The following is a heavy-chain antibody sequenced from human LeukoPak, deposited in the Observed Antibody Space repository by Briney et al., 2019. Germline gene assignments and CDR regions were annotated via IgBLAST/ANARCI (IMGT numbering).Heavy chain of an antibody. D-gene: IGHD2-15*01. CDR1: GFTVGSNY. CDR2: IHSGGTT. Sequence: PGGSLRLSCAASGFTVGSNYMNWVRQAPGKGLEWVSVIHSGGTTYYADSVKGRFTISRDNFKNTLYLQMNSLRAEDTAMYYCARAWTGRYCSGGSCYRLYYLDYWGQGTLVTVSS. J-gene: IGHJ4*02. V-gene: IGHV3-53*01. CDR3: ARAWTGRYCSGGSCYRLYYLDY.